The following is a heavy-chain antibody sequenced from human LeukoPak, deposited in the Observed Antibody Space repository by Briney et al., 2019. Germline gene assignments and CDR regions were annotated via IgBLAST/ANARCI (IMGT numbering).Heavy chain of an antibody. CDR1: GGSISSSSYY. D-gene: IGHD3-10*01. Sequence: SETLSLTCTVSGGSISSSSYYWGWIRQPPGKGLEWIGSIYYSGSTYYNPSLKSRVTISVDTSKNQFSLKLSSVTAADTAVYYCARDQYGSGSYYPDYYYYYYMDVWGKGTTVTVSS. J-gene: IGHJ6*03. CDR2: IYYSGST. V-gene: IGHV4-39*07. CDR3: ARDQYGSGSYYPDYYYYYYMDV.